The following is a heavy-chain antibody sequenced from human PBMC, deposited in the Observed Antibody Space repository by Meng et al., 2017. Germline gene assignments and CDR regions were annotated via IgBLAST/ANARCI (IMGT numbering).Heavy chain of an antibody. CDR3: TRDGYSDCSRTSCFDS. CDR2: IDTKTGNP. V-gene: IGHV7-4-1*02. D-gene: IGHD2-2*01. CDR1: GYTLTRYA. J-gene: IGHJ4*02. Sequence: QRQLVQSGTEFRKPGASVKVSRKASGYTLTRYAIKWLRQAPGHGLQWMGWIDTKTGNPTYVPGFTGRLVFSLDTSVSTAYLQISGLKADDTAVYYCTRDGYSDCSRTSCFDSWGQGTLVTVSS.